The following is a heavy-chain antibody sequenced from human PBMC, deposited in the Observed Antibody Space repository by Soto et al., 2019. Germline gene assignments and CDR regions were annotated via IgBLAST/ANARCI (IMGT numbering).Heavy chain of an antibody. D-gene: IGHD6-6*01. J-gene: IGHJ5*02. CDR3: ARIRNAYSSSSKTHWFEP. CDR2: ISAYNGNT. V-gene: IGHV1-18*01. CDR1: GYTFTSYG. Sequence: ASVKVSCKASGYTFTSYGISWVRQAPGQGLEWMGWISAYNGNTNYAQKLQGRVTMTTDTSTSTAYMELRSLRSDDTAVYYCARIRNAYSSSSKTHWFEPWGQGTLVTVSS.